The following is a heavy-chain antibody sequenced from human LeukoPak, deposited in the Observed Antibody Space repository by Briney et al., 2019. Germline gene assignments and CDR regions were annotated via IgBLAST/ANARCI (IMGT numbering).Heavy chain of an antibody. V-gene: IGHV4-39*01. CDR2: MYHSGNT. Sequence: SETLSLTCTVSGGSISSSSYYWGWIRQPPGKGLEWIASMYHSGNTYYNPSLGSRVTVSVDTSKNQFSLKLNSVTAADTAVYYCARRLAQSSSWYNNWFDPWGQGTLVTVSS. J-gene: IGHJ5*02. D-gene: IGHD6-13*01. CDR1: GGSISSSSYY. CDR3: ARRLAQSSSWYNNWFDP.